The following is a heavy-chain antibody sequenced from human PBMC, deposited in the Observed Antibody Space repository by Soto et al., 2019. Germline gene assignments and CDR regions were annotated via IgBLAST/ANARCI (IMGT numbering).Heavy chain of an antibody. J-gene: IGHJ3*02. CDR2: IYYSGST. Sequence: SETLSLTCTVSGGSISKSNYYWGWIRQPPGKGLEWIGSIYYSGSTSYSSSLKSRVTISVDTSKNQFSLRLSAVTAADTAVYYCASPTLGAFDIWGQGTVVTVSS. D-gene: IGHD3-16*01. CDR1: GGSISKSNYY. V-gene: IGHV4-39*01. CDR3: ASPTLGAFDI.